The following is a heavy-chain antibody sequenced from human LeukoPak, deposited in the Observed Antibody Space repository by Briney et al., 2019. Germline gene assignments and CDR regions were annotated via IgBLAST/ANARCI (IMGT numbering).Heavy chain of an antibody. CDR2: IYYSGST. Sequence: SETLSLTCTVSGGSISSYYWSWIRQPPGKGLEWIGYIYYSGSTNYNPSLKSRVTISVDTSKNQFSLKLSSVTAADTAVYYCARYQSHLEWWPFDIWGQGTMVTVSS. CDR1: GGSISSYY. V-gene: IGHV4-59*01. CDR3: ARYQSHLEWWPFDI. D-gene: IGHD3-3*01. J-gene: IGHJ3*02.